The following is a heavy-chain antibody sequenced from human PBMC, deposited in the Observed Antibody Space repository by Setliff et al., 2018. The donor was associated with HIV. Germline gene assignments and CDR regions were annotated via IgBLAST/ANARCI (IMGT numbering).Heavy chain of an antibody. V-gene: IGHV1-18*01. Sequence: ASVKVSCKASGYRFTSYHISWVRQAPGQGLEWLGRISASNGQTDYGHNYQGRLSMTTDSSTTTAYMELASLRIDDTAVYYCARGGRVDESRGYYYPLMYWGQGTLVTVSS. CDR2: ISASNGQT. D-gene: IGHD3-22*01. CDR1: GYRFTSYH. J-gene: IGHJ4*02. CDR3: ARGGRVDESRGYYYPLMY.